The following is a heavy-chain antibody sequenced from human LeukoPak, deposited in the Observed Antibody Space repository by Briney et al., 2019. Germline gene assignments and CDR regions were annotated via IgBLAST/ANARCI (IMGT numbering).Heavy chain of an antibody. CDR2: ISSGSTYI. CDR3: ARDQYTSSSHDY. J-gene: IGHJ4*02. CDR1: GFTFSSYS. Sequence: GGSLRLSCAASGFTFSSYSMNWVRQAPGKGLEWVSSISSGSTYIYYADSMKGRFTISRDNAKNSLYLQMNSLRAEDTAVYYCARDQYTSSSHDYWGQGTLVTVSS. V-gene: IGHV3-21*01. D-gene: IGHD6-13*01.